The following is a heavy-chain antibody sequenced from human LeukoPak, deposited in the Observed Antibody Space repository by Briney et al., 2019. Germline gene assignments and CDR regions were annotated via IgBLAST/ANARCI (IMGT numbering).Heavy chain of an antibody. CDR2: IIPRLGTA. D-gene: IGHD3-10*01. CDR3: AIPRRSSRDHDSGGFDS. Sequence: SVKVSCKASGGSFNTYAINWIRQAPGQGLEWMGLIIPRLGTANYAQKFQGRVTITADKSTSTAYMELSSLGSEDTAVYYCAIPRRSSRDHDSGGFDSWGQGTLVTVSS. J-gene: IGHJ4*02. V-gene: IGHV1-69*04. CDR1: GGSFNTYA.